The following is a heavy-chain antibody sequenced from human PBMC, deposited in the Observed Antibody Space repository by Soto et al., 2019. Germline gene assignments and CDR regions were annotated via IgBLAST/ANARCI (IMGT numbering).Heavy chain of an antibody. D-gene: IGHD2-15*01. CDR2: ISYDGSNK. V-gene: IGHV3-30-3*01. CDR3: ARDAKEVAATVNYYYGMDV. CDR1: GFTFSSYA. Sequence: HPGGSLRLSCAASGFTFSSYAMHWVRQAPGKGLEWVAVISYDGSNKYYADSVKGRFTISRDNSKNTPYLQMNSLRAEDTAVYYCARDAKEVAATVNYYYGMDVWGQGTTVTVSS. J-gene: IGHJ6*02.